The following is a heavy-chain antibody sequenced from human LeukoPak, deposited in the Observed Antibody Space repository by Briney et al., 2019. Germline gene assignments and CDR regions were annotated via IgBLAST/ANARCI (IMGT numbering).Heavy chain of an antibody. V-gene: IGHV1-18*01. Sequence: ASVKVSCKASGYTFTSYGISWVRQAPGQGLEWMGWISAYNGNTNYAQKLQGRVTMTTDTSTSTAYMELRSLRSDDTAVYYCARDLAIAAAGFYYYYYGMDVWGQGTTVTVSS. D-gene: IGHD6-13*01. CDR2: ISAYNGNT. CDR3: ARDLAIAAAGFYYYYYGMDV. J-gene: IGHJ6*02. CDR1: GYTFTSYG.